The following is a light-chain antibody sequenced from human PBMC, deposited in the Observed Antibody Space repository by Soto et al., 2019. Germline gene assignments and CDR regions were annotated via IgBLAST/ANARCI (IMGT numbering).Light chain of an antibody. V-gene: IGLV2-23*01. CDR2: EGS. J-gene: IGLJ1*01. CDR1: SSDVGSYNL. Sequence: QSALTQPASVSGSPGQSITISCTGTSSDVGSYNLVSWYQQHPGKAPKLMFYEGSKRPAGVSNRFSGSKSGNTASLTISGLQAEDDADYYCCSYAGSRPYVFGTGTKLTVL. CDR3: CSYAGSRPYV.